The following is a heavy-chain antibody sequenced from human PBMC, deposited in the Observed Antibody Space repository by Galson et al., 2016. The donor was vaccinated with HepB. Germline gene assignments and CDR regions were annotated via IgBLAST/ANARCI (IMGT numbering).Heavy chain of an antibody. CDR3: ARPSGKYSGGLDI. Sequence: SLRLSCAASGFRFSEHYMDWVRQAPGKGLEWVGRTRNKVNSYTTEYAASVKGRFTISRDDSKNSLYLQMNSLKTEDTALYYCARPSGKYSGGLDIWGQGTMGTVSS. CDR2: TRNKVNSYTT. D-gene: IGHD2/OR15-2a*01. V-gene: IGHV3-72*01. J-gene: IGHJ3*02. CDR1: GFRFSEHY.